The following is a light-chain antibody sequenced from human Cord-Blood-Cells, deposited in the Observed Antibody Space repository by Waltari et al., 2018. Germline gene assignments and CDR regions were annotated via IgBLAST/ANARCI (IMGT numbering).Light chain of an antibody. J-gene: IGLJ2*01. Sequence: QSALTQPASVSGSPGQSITISCTGTSSDVGGYNNVSWYQQPPGKAPKLMIYDVSNRPSGVSNRFSGSKSGNTASLTISGLQAEDEADYYCSSYTSSSTVVFGGGTKLTVL. CDR1: SSDVGGYNN. CDR3: SSYTSSSTVV. CDR2: DVS. V-gene: IGLV2-14*01.